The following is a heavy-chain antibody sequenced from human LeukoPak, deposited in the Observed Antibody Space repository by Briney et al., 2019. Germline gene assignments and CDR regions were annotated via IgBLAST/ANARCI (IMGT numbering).Heavy chain of an antibody. CDR3: AREGDFWSGHFDY. CDR1: GFTFSSYW. J-gene: IGHJ4*02. D-gene: IGHD3-3*01. V-gene: IGHV3-7*01. Sequence: SGRSLRLSCAASGFTFSSYWMSWVRQAPGKGLEWVATIKQDGSEKYYVDSVKGRFTISRDNAKNSLYLQMNSLRAEDTAVYYCAREGDFWSGHFDYWGQGTLVTVSS. CDR2: IKQDGSEK.